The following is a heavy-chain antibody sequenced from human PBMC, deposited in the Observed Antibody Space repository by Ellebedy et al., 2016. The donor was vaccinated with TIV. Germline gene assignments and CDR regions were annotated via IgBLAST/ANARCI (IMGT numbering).Heavy chain of an antibody. V-gene: IGHV1-2*02. CDR2: INPNSGGT. Sequence: AASVKVSCKASGYTFTGYYMHWVRQAPGQGLEWMGWINPNSGGTNYAQKFQGRVTMTRDTSISTAYMELSRLRSDDTAVYYCAREIAVAGTLVDYWGQGTLVTVSS. J-gene: IGHJ4*02. CDR3: AREIAVAGTLVDY. CDR1: GYTFTGYY. D-gene: IGHD6-19*01.